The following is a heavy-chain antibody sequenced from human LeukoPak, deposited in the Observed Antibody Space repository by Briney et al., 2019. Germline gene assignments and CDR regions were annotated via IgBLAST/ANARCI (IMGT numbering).Heavy chain of an antibody. CDR1: GGSISSGSYY. Sequence: SETLSLTCTVSGGSISSGSYYWSWIRQPAGKGLEWIGRIHTSGSTNYNPSLKSRLTMSTDTSKNQFSLKVTSVTAADTAVYYCVKKVAGVAWFDSWGQGTLVTVSS. D-gene: IGHD7-27*01. J-gene: IGHJ5*01. CDR2: IHTSGST. V-gene: IGHV4-61*02. CDR3: VKKVAGVAWFDS.